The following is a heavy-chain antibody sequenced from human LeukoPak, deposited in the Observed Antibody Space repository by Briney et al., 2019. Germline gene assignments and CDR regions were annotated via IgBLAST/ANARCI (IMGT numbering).Heavy chain of an antibody. V-gene: IGHV1-18*01. D-gene: IGHD4-23*01. CDR3: ARDKAVTTEVTQHFQH. Sequence: GASVKVSCKASGYTFTNYGISWVRQAPGQGLEWMGWISAYNGCTDYAQKLQFRVTMTTDTSTSTAYMELRSLRSDDTAVYYCARDKAVTTEVTQHFQHWGQGTLVTVSS. CDR1: GYTFTNYG. J-gene: IGHJ1*01. CDR2: ISAYNGCT.